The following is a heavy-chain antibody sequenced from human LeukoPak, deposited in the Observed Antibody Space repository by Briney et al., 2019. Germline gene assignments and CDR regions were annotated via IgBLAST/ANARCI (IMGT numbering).Heavy chain of an antibody. D-gene: IGHD3-10*01. V-gene: IGHV3-23*01. CDR1: GFTFSSYG. CDR3: AKGHYYGSGSLDY. Sequence: GSLRLSCAASGFTFSSYGMSWVRQAPGKGLEWVSAIGGRDGSVYYADSVKGRFTISRDNSKNTLYVQMNSLRAEDTAVYYCAKGHYYGSGSLDYWGQGTLVTVSS. CDR2: IGGRDGSV. J-gene: IGHJ4*02.